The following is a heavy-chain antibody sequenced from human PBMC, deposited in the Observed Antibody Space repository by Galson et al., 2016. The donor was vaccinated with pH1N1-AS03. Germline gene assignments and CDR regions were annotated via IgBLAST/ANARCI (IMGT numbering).Heavy chain of an antibody. J-gene: IGHJ4*02. Sequence: SVKVSCKASGYTFTNFGVIWVRQAPGQGLEWAGWISAYSGNTNYAQSLQGRVSMTTDPSTNTVYMELTRLTSDDTAIYYCASDLRSDFGNNFVAGVQFGRYWGQGTLVTVSS. CDR2: ISAYSGNT. CDR1: GYTFTNFG. V-gene: IGHV1-18*01. CDR3: ASDLRSDFGNNFVAGVQFGRY. D-gene: IGHD4/OR15-4a*01.